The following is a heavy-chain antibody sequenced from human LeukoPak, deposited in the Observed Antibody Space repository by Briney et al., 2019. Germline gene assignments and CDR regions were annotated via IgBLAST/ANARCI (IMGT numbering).Heavy chain of an antibody. D-gene: IGHD2-15*01. Sequence: GGSLRLSCAASGFTVSRNYMSWVRQAPGKGLEWVSVIYSGGSTYYADSVKGRFTISRDNSKNTLYLQMNSLRAEDTAVYYCARTCSGGSCYPNYYYYGMDVWGQGTTVTVSS. V-gene: IGHV3-66*01. J-gene: IGHJ6*02. CDR1: GFTVSRNY. CDR2: IYSGGST. CDR3: ARTCSGGSCYPNYYYYGMDV.